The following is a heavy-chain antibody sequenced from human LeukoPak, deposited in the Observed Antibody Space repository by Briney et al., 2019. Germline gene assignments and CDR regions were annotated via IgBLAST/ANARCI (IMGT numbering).Heavy chain of an antibody. D-gene: IGHD3-22*01. CDR2: IDPGDSQT. CDR1: AYSFTNYW. J-gene: IGHJ5*02. V-gene: IGHV5-10-1*01. Sequence: GESPMISCKGSAYSFTNYWISWVRQMPGKGLEWMGRIDPGDSQTNYSPSFQGHVTISADKSISTAYLQWSSLKASDTAMYYCARHSSVLNSFDPWGQGTLVTVSS. CDR3: ARHSSVLNSFDP.